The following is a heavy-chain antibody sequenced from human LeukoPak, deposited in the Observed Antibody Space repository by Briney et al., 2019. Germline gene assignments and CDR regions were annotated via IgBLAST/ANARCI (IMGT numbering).Heavy chain of an antibody. Sequence: GASVKVSCKASGYTFTSYEINWVRQATGQGLEWMAGMNPNSGGTNYAQKFQGRVTMTRDTSISTAYMELSRLRSDDTAVYYCARGEYCSRTSCYFDAFDIWGQGTMVTVSS. D-gene: IGHD2-2*01. CDR1: GYTFTSYE. J-gene: IGHJ3*02. V-gene: IGHV1-2*02. CDR3: ARGEYCSRTSCYFDAFDI. CDR2: MNPNSGGT.